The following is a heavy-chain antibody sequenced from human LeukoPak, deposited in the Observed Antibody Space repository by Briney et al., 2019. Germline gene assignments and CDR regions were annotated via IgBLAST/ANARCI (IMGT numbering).Heavy chain of an antibody. CDR2: ISWNSGSI. J-gene: IGHJ2*01. CDR1: GFTFSSYA. Sequence: GGSLRLSCAASGFTFSSYAMSWVRQAPGKGLEWVSGISWNSGSIGYADSVKGRFTISRDNAKNSLYLQMNSLRAEDTAVYYCAKAQPRVYWYFDLWGRGTLVTVSS. V-gene: IGHV3-23*01. CDR3: AKAQPRVYWYFDL.